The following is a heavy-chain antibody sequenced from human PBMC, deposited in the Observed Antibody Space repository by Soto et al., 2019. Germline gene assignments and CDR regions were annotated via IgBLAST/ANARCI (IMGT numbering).Heavy chain of an antibody. Sequence: SETLSLTCTVSGGSVSSGSYYWSWIRQPPGKGLEWIGYIYYSGSTYYNPSLKSRVTISVDTSKNQFSLKLSSVTAADTAVYYCARSRDGYNSVWYFDLWGRGTLVTVSS. CDR3: ARSRDGYNSVWYFDL. V-gene: IGHV4-61*01. J-gene: IGHJ2*01. CDR2: IYYSGST. CDR1: GGSVSSGSYY. D-gene: IGHD5-12*01.